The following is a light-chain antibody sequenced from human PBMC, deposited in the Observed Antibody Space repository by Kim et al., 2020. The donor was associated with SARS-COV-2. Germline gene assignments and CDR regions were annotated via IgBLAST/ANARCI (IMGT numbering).Light chain of an antibody. CDR1: QSISSH. Sequence: DIQMTQSPSSLSAPVGDRVTITCRASQSISSHLNWYQQKPGKAPKLLIYAASNLQSGVPSRFSGSGSGTDFTLTISSPQLEDCATYYCQQSYSTHWTFGQGTKVDIK. J-gene: IGKJ1*01. V-gene: IGKV1-39*01. CDR3: QQSYSTHWT. CDR2: AAS.